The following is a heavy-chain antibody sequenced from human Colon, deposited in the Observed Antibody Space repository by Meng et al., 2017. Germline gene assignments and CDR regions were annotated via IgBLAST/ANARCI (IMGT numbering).Heavy chain of an antibody. CDR2: IHSSGNT. Sequence: QVQLQESGPGLVQPSETLSLICTISGGSIDSADYYWNWIRQPPGKGLEWLGYIHSSGNTYYTPSLKSRLVMSLDTFKNQFSLRLASVKAADTALYYCVRNPEIPDARTFDFWGQGALVTVSS. D-gene: IGHD2-2*01. CDR1: GGSIDSADYY. V-gene: IGHV4-30-4*01. CDR3: VRNPEIPDARTFDF. J-gene: IGHJ4*02.